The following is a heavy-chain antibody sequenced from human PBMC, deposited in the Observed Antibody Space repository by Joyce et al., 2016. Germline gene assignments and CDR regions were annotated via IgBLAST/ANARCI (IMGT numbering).Heavy chain of an antibody. Sequence: EVQLVESGGGLVKPGRSLRLSCTASGFTFGDYGLSWFRKARGKGREGVAYIRSKANGGTKQSAASVQGSFPISRDDSKSIAYLQMNSLKTEDTAVYYCTREAGYSSGWYFYYFDYWGQGTLVTVSS. J-gene: IGHJ4*02. CDR3: TREAGYSSGWYFYYFDY. CDR2: IRSKANGGTK. V-gene: IGHV3-49*05. CDR1: GFTFGDYG. D-gene: IGHD6-19*01.